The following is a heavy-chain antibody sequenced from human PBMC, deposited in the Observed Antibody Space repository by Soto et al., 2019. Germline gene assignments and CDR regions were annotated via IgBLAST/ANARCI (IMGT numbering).Heavy chain of an antibody. CDR2: FIPVYRTL. J-gene: IGHJ4*02. CDR1: GGSFGNSA. V-gene: IGHV1-69*01. D-gene: IGHD3-9*01. CDR3: APGVILIGYFTFDS. Sequence: QVLLVQSGAEVKKPGSSVKISCKASGGSFGNSAINWVRQTPGQGLEWLGGFIPVYRTLNYAQKFQGRVTITADESAGTASMTLSRPASNDTAVYYCAPGVILIGYFTFDSWGQGTRVTVSS.